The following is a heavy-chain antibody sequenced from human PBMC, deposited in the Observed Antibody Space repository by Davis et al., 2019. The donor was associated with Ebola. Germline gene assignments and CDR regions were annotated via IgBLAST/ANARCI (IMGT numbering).Heavy chain of an antibody. CDR3: ARGALLGVVVPY. J-gene: IGHJ4*02. CDR2: IWYDGSNK. V-gene: IGHV3-33*01. D-gene: IGHD2-2*01. CDR1: GFTFSSYG. Sequence: GESLKISCAASGFTFSSYGMHWVRQAPGKGLEWVAVIWYDGSNKYYADSVKGRFTISRDNSKNTLYLQMNGLRAEDTAVYYCARGALLGVVVPYWGQGTLVTVSS.